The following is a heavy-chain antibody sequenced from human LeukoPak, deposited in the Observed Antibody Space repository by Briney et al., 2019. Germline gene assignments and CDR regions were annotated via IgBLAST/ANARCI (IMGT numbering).Heavy chain of an antibody. Sequence: PSETLSLTCTVSGGSISSYYWSWIRQPPGKGLEWIGYIYYSGSTNYNPSLKSRVTISVDTSKNQFSLKLSSVTAADTAVYYCARGRTDYYDSSGYFDYWGQGNLVTVSS. CDR2: IYYSGST. CDR1: GGSISSYY. V-gene: IGHV4-59*01. D-gene: IGHD3-22*01. CDR3: ARGRTDYYDSSGYFDY. J-gene: IGHJ4*02.